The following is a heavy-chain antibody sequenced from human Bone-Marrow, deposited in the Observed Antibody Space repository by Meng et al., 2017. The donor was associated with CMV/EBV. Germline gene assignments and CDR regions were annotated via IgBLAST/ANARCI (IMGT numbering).Heavy chain of an antibody. D-gene: IGHD2-21*01. CDR1: GYSISSGYY. CDR2: IYHSGST. CDR3: ARACGGDCANDAFDI. Sequence: SETLSLTCTVSGYSISSGYYWGWIRQPPGKGLEWIGSIYHSGSTYYNPSLKSRVTISVDTSKNQFSLKLSSVTAADTAVYYCARACGGDCANDAFDIWGPGTMVTGSS. J-gene: IGHJ3*02. V-gene: IGHV4-38-2*02.